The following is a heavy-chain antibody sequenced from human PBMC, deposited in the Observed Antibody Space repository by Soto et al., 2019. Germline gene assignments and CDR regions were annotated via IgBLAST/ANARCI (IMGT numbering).Heavy chain of an antibody. CDR3: ASSFYYGSGSYLDY. CDR2: IYYSGST. J-gene: IGHJ4*02. Sequence: LSLTCTVSGGSISSYYWSWIRQPPGKGLEWIGYIYYSGSTNYNPSLKSRVTISVDTSKNQFSLKLSSVTAADTAVYYCASSFYYGSGSYLDYWGQGTLVTVSS. V-gene: IGHV4-59*01. CDR1: GGSISSYY. D-gene: IGHD3-10*01.